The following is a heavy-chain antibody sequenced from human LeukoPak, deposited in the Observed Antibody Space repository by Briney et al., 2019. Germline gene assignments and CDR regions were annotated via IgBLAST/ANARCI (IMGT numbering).Heavy chain of an antibody. Sequence: GGSLRLSCAASGFTFSSYSMNWVRQAPGKGLEWASDISSSSSSTIYYADSEKGRFTISRDNAKNSLYLEMNSLRAEDTAVYYCARTYYDFWSGYYSHEGNPFDYWGQGTLVTVSS. CDR2: ISSSSSSTI. V-gene: IGHV3-48*01. CDR1: GFTFSSYS. D-gene: IGHD3-3*01. CDR3: ARTYYDFWSGYYSHEGNPFDY. J-gene: IGHJ4*02.